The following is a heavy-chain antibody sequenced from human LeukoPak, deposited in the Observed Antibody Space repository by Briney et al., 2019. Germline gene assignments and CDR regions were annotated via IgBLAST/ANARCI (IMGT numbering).Heavy chain of an antibody. Sequence: SETLSLTCAVSAVSISNGGYSWSWIWQPPGKGLEWIGYIYQSGSTYYNPSLKSRVTISVDRSKNQFSLKLNSVTAADTAVYYCARGGLAAAGSEIDSWGQGTLVTVSS. CDR3: ARGGLAAAGSEIDS. V-gene: IGHV4-30-2*01. CDR1: AVSISNGGYS. J-gene: IGHJ4*02. D-gene: IGHD6-13*01. CDR2: IYQSGST.